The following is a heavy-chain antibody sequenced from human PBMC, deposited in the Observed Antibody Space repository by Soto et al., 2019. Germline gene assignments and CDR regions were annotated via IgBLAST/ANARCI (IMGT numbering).Heavy chain of an antibody. V-gene: IGHV1-69*13. D-gene: IGHD2-15*01. CDR3: AKDHLRMTTNTPPVYDGMDV. CDR1: GPTFSSYA. CDR2: IIPIFGTA. J-gene: IGHJ6*02. Sequence: SVKVSCKASGPTFSSYAISWVRQAPGQGLEWMGGIIPIFGTANYAQKFQGRVTITADESTSTAYMELSSLRSEDTAVYYCAKDHLRMTTNTPPVYDGMDVWGQGTRLTVAS.